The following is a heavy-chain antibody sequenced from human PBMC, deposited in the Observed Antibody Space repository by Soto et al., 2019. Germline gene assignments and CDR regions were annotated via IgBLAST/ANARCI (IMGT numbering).Heavy chain of an antibody. V-gene: IGHV1-8*01. CDR3: ARAGGSRRSGYGFWRGISIDY. J-gene: IGHJ4*02. D-gene: IGHD3-3*01. CDR1: GYTFTSYD. Sequence: QVQLVQSGAEVKKPGASVKVSCKASGYTFTSYDINWVRQATGQGLEWMGWMNPNSGNTGYAQKLQGRGTLTRNTYISTAYMELSSLRSEDTAVYYCARAGGSRRSGYGFWRGISIDYWGQGTLVTVSS. CDR2: MNPNSGNT.